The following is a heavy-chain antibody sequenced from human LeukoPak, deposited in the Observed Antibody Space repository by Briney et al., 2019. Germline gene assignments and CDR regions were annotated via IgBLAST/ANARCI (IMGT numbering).Heavy chain of an antibody. Sequence: GGSLRLSCAASGFTFSSYSMNWIRQAPGKGLEWVSYISSSGSTIYYADSVKGRFTISRDNAKNSLYLQMNSLRAEDTAVYYCARGTMVRGVGAFDIWGQGTMVTVSS. CDR3: ARGTMVRGVGAFDI. V-gene: IGHV3-48*04. D-gene: IGHD3-10*01. CDR2: ISSSGSTI. J-gene: IGHJ3*02. CDR1: GFTFSSYS.